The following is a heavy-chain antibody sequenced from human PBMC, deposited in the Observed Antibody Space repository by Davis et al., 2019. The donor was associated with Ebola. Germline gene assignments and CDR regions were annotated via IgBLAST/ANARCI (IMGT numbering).Heavy chain of an antibody. Sequence: SETLSLTCAVSGYSINRGYYWGWIRQPPGKGLGYIGSFYPSRSTYYNPSLKSRVAISVDASKNQFFLKLSSVTASDTAVYYCARMRLLIEPSGKTRVIRWFDQWGQGALVTVSP. CDR1: GYSINRGYY. V-gene: IGHV4-38-2*01. J-gene: IGHJ5*02. CDR3: ARMRLLIEPSGKTRVIRWFDQ. D-gene: IGHD4-23*01. CDR2: FYPSRST.